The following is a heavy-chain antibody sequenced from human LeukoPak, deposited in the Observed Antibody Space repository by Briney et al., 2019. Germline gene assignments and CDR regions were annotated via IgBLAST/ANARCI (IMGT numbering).Heavy chain of an antibody. J-gene: IGHJ4*02. CDR2: IYSGGST. CDR3: ARGQYSSSPFSY. CDR1: GFTFSSNY. V-gene: IGHV3-66*02. Sequence: GGSLRLSCAASGFTFSSNYMSWVRQAPGKGLEWVSVIYSGGSTYYSDSVKGRFTISRDNSKNTLYLQMNSLRAEDTAVYYCARGQYSSSPFSYWGQGTLVTVSS. D-gene: IGHD6-6*01.